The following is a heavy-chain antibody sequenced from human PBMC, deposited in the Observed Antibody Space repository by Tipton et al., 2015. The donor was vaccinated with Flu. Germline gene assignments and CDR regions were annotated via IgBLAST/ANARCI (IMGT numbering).Heavy chain of an antibody. CDR2: IYYSGST. D-gene: IGHD3-10*02. CDR1: GGSASSSDYS. CDR3: ARLSYYDVDLKNFYFEY. J-gene: IGHJ4*02. Sequence: GLVKPSETLSLTCTVSGGSASSSDYSWGWIRQPPGKGLDWIGNIYYSGSTHYIPSLKSRVTISVDTSKNQISLKLSSVTAADTAVYYCARLSYYDVDLKNFYFEYWGQGTLVTVSS. V-gene: IGHV4-39*01.